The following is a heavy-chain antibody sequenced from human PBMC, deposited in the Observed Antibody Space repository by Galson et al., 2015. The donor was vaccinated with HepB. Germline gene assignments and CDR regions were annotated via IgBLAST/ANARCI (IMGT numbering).Heavy chain of an antibody. CDR3: TRAFDI. CDR1: GFTFDDYA. CDR2: ISWNSGTI. Sequence: SQRLSCAASGFTFDDYAMHRVRQASGKGLEWVPGISWNSGTIGYADSVKGRFTISRDNAKNSLYLQMNSLRAEDTALYYCTRAFDIWGQGTMVIVSS. J-gene: IGHJ3*02. V-gene: IGHV3-9*01.